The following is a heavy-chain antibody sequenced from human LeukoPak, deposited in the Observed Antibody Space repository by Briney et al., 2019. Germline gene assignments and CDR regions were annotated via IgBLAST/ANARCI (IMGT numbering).Heavy chain of an antibody. CDR2: ISSSSTI. J-gene: IGHJ3*02. V-gene: IGHV3-48*01. CDR3: ARDRTVTDAFDI. D-gene: IGHD4-17*01. CDR1: GFTFSSYS. Sequence: PGGSLRLSCAASGFTFSSYSMNWVRQAPGKGLEWVSYISSSSTIYYADSVKGRFTISRDNAKNSLYLQMNSLRAEDTAVYYCARDRTVTDAFDIWGQGTMVTVSS.